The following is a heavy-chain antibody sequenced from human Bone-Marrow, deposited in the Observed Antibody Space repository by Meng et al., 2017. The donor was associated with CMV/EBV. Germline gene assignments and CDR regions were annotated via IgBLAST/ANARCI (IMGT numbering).Heavy chain of an antibody. D-gene: IGHD4-11*01. V-gene: IGHV5-51*01. J-gene: IGHJ6*02. CDR1: GYSFTSYW. CDR3: ARLNSNSTGGYYGMDF. CDR2: IYPGDSDT. Sequence: GESLKISCKGSGYSFTSYWIGWVRQMPGKGLEWMGIIYPGDSDTRYSPSFQGQVTISADKSISTAYLQWSSLKASDTAMYYCARLNSNSTGGYYGMDFWGQGTTVTVSS.